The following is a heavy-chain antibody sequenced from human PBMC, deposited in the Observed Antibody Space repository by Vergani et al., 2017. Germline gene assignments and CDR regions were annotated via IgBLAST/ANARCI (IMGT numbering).Heavy chain of an antibody. V-gene: IGHV1-69*01. CDR2: IIPIFGTA. D-gene: IGHD2-2*01. J-gene: IGHJ3*02. CDR1: GGTFSSYA. CDR3: ARDRNIVVVPAANPAFDI. Sequence: QVQLVQSGAEVKKPGSSVKVSCKASGGTFSSYAISWVRQAPGQGLEWMGGIIPIFGTANYAQKFQGRVTITADESTSTAYMELCSLRSEDTAVYYCARDRNIVVVPAANPAFDIWGQGTMVTVSS.